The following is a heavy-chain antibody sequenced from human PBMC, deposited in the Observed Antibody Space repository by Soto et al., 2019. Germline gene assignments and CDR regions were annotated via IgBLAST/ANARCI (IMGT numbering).Heavy chain of an antibody. D-gene: IGHD3-3*01. CDR1: GFTFSSYA. CDR3: ARARHSYYDFWSGYYNYYYYGMDV. V-gene: IGHV3-33*01. CDR2: IWYDGSKK. Sequence: GGSLRLSCAASGFTFSSYAMHWVRQAPGKGLEWVAVIWYDGSKKYYADSVKGRFTISRDNSKNTLYLQMNSLRAEDTAVYYCARARHSYYDFWSGYYNYYYYGMDVWGQGTTVTVSS. J-gene: IGHJ6*02.